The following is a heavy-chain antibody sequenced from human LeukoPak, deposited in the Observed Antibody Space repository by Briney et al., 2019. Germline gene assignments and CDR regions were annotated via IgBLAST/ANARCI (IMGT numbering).Heavy chain of an antibody. J-gene: IGHJ4*02. CDR2: ISYDGSNK. Sequence: GGSLRLSCAASGFTFSSYGMHWVRQAPGKGLEWVAVISYDGSNKYYADSVKGRFTISRDNSKNTLYLQMNSLRAEDTAVYYCKVSREGYWGQGTRVTVSS. CDR1: GFTFSSYG. V-gene: IGHV3-30*03. CDR3: KVSREGY. D-gene: IGHD1-26*01.